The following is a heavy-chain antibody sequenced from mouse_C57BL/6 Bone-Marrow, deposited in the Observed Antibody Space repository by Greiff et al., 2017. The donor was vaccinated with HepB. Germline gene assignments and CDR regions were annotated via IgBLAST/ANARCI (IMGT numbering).Heavy chain of an antibody. CDR2: IDPETGGT. D-gene: IGHD2-2*01. CDR3: TIYYGYDEDY. Sequence: PVQQSGAELVRPGASVTLSCKASGYTFTDYEMHWVKQTPVHGLEWIGAIDPETGGTAYNQKFKGKAILTADKSSSTAYMELRRLTSEDAAVYYCTIYYGYDEDYWGQGTTLTVSS. V-gene: IGHV1-15*01. CDR1: GYTFTDYE. J-gene: IGHJ2*01.